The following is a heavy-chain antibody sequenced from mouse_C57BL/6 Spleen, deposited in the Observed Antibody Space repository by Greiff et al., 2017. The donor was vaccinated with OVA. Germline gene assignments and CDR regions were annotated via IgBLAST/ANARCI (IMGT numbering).Heavy chain of an antibody. Sequence: VQLQQSGTELVKPGASVKLSCKASGYTFTSYWMHWVKQRPGQGLEWIGNINPSNGGTNYNEKFKSKATLTVDKSSSTAYMQLSSLTSEDSAVYYCARHGYYGRAYYFDYWGQGTTLTVSS. V-gene: IGHV1-53*01. CDR2: INPSNGGT. CDR3: ARHGYYGRAYYFDY. D-gene: IGHD1-1*01. J-gene: IGHJ2*01. CDR1: GYTFTSYW.